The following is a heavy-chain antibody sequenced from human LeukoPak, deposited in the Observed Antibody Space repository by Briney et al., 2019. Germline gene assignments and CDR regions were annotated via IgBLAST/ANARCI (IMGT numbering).Heavy chain of an antibody. CDR1: GFTFDDYA. V-gene: IGHV3-9*01. CDR2: ISWNSGSI. J-gene: IGHJ4*02. Sequence: PGGSLRLSCAASGFTFDDYAMHWVRQAPGKGLEWVSGISWNSGSIGYADSVKGRFTISRDNAKNSLYLQMNSLRAEDTAVYYCAKDLMSSSWYADYWGQGTLVTVSS. D-gene: IGHD6-13*01. CDR3: AKDLMSSSWYADY.